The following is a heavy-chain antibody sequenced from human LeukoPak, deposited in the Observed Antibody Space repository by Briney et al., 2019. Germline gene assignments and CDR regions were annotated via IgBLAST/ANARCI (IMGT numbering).Heavy chain of an antibody. Sequence: GGSLRLSCAASGFTFSSYAMSWVRQAPGKRLEWVSAISGSGGSTYYADSVKGRFTISRDNSKNTLYLQMNSLRAEDTAVYYCATNSSRGVFDYWGQGTLVTVSS. D-gene: IGHD6-13*01. CDR3: ATNSSRGVFDY. CDR2: ISGSGGST. V-gene: IGHV3-23*01. J-gene: IGHJ4*02. CDR1: GFTFSSYA.